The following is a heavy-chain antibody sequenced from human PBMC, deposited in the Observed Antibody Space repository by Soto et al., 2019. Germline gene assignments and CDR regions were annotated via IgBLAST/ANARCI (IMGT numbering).Heavy chain of an antibody. CDR3: ARYGSGECTRGSCYSPFDY. CDR1: GRSISSVNYY. Sequence: QVQLQESGPGLVKPSQTLSLTCTVSGRSISSVNYYWSWIRQPPGKGLEWIGYIYYSGSTYYNPSLRSRVTISVDTSKHQFSLKLSSVTAADTAVYYCARYGSGECTRGSCYSPFDYWGQGTLVTVSS. J-gene: IGHJ4*02. CDR2: IYYSGST. V-gene: IGHV4-30-4*01. D-gene: IGHD2-15*01.